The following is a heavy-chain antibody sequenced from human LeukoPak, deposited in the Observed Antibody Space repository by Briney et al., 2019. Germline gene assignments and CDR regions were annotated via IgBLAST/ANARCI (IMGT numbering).Heavy chain of an antibody. D-gene: IGHD2-2*01. CDR1: GYTFTSYD. J-gene: IGHJ6*02. V-gene: IGHV1-8*01. Sequence: GASVKVSCKASGYTFTSYDINWVRQATGQGLEWMGWMNPNSGNTGYAQKFQGRVTMTRNTSISTAYMELSSLRSEDTAVYYCARRDCSSTSCYFEPDRRKHLDYYYYGMDVWGQGTTVTVSS. CDR2: MNPNSGNT. CDR3: ARRDCSSTSCYFEPDRRKHLDYYYYGMDV.